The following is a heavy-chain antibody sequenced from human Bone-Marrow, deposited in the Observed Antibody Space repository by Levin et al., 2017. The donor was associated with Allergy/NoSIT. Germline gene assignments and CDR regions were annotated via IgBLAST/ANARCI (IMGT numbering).Heavy chain of an antibody. D-gene: IGHD3/OR15-3a*01. J-gene: IGHJ4*02. CDR2: IRGSGGSK. Sequence: QTGGSLRLSCVASGFVFSDYTMSWVRQAPGKGLEWVAAIRGSGGSKYYADSVKGRFSISRDNSENTLYLEMNNLRAEDTAIYFCAKDPLDDDTSWLLESWGQGTLVTVSS. V-gene: IGHV3-23*01. CDR1: GFVFSDYT. CDR3: AKDPLDDDTSWLLES.